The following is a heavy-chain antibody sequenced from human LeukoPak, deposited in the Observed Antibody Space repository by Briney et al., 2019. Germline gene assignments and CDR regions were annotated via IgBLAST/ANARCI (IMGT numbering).Heavy chain of an antibody. D-gene: IGHD1-1*01. CDR2: ISAGGIAT. CDR3: AKGGLTTRRFDY. J-gene: IGHJ4*02. Sequence: GGSLRLSCAVSGFTFGNYAMSWVRQAPGTGLEWVSVISAGGIATYYADSVKGRFTISRDNSKNTLYLQMNSLSAGDTAVQYCAKGGLTTRRFDYWGQGTLVIVSS. V-gene: IGHV3-23*01. CDR1: GFTFGNYA.